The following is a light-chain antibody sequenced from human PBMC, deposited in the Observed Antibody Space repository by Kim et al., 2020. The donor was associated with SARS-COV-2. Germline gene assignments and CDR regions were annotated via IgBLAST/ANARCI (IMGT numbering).Light chain of an antibody. Sequence: QSALTQPRSVSGSTGQSVTISCTGTSSDVGGYNYVSWYQQHPGKASKLMIYDVSKRPSGVPDRFSGSKSGNTASLTISGLQAEDEADYYCCSYAGSYPVVFGGGTQLTVL. CDR1: SSDVGGYNY. CDR2: DVS. J-gene: IGLJ2*01. CDR3: CSYAGSYPVV. V-gene: IGLV2-11*01.